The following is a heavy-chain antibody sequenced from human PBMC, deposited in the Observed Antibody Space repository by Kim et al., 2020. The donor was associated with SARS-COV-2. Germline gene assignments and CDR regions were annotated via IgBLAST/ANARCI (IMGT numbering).Heavy chain of an antibody. CDR3: SSYGDSAYY. CDR2: ISFTSTHT. Sequence: GGSLRLSCAASGFIFSNFNMNWVRQAPGKGLEWVSSISFTSTHTYYADSVKGRFTISRDNAKNSLFLQMNSLTGEDTAVYFCSSYGDSAYYWGQGTPVT. CDR1: GFIFSNFN. D-gene: IGHD4-17*01. V-gene: IGHV3-21*01. J-gene: IGHJ4*02.